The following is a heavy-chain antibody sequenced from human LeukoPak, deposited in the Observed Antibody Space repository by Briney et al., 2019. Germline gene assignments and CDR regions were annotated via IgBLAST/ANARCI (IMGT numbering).Heavy chain of an antibody. CDR2: ISYDGGNK. D-gene: IGHD4-23*01. Sequence: GGSLRLSCAASGFTFSSYGMHWVRQAPGKGLEWVAVISYDGGNKYYADSVKGRFTISRDNSKNTLYLQMNSLRAEDTAIYYCARDSPDYGGKGFDYWGQGTLVTVPS. J-gene: IGHJ4*02. CDR1: GFTFSSYG. V-gene: IGHV3-30*03. CDR3: ARDSPDYGGKGFDY.